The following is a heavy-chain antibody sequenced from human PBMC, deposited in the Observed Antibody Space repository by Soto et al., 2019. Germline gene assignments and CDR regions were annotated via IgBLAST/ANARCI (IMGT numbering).Heavy chain of an antibody. Sequence: PGGSLRLSCAASGLTFSSYAMGWVRLPPAKGLEWDSAISGGGSNTYYAVSVKARFIISRDNSKNTLYLQMKSMIAGDTAVYYFTEDSPYGGNHLWGQGTLVTVSS. D-gene: IGHD4-17*01. CDR2: ISGGGSNT. CDR1: GLTFSSYA. V-gene: IGHV3-23*01. CDR3: TEDSPYGGNHL. J-gene: IGHJ5*02.